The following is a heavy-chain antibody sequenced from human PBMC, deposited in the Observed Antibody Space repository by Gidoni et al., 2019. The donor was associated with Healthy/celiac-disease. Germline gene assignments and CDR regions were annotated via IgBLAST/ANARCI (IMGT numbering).Heavy chain of an antibody. V-gene: IGHV3-23*04. CDR1: GVTFSSYA. J-gene: IGHJ4*02. CDR2: ISGSGGST. CDR3: ANSGYSYGLSYFDY. Sequence: VQLVECGGGLVQPGGSLRLSCAASGVTFSSYAMSWVRRAPGKGLEWVAAISGSGGSTYYADSVKGRFTSFRDNSKNTLYLQMNSLRAEDTAVSYCANSGYSYGLSYFDYWGQGTLVTVSS. D-gene: IGHD5-18*01.